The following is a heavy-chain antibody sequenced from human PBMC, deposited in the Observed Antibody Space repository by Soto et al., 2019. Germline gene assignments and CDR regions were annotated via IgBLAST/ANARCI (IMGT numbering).Heavy chain of an antibody. CDR1: GYTFTNND. D-gene: IGHD5-18*01. CDR2: MNPGSGDT. J-gene: IGHJ5*02. CDR3: ARMESFGSLNWFDP. V-gene: IGHV1-8*02. Sequence: ASVKVSCKASGYTFTNNDVSWVRQATGQGLEWMGWMNPGSGDTGYAQKFQGRVTMTRDISIATAYMELNSLTSEDTATYYCARMESFGSLNWFDPWGQGTLVTVSS.